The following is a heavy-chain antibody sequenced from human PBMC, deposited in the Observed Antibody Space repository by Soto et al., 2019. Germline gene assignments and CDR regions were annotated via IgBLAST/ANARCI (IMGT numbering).Heavy chain of an antibody. J-gene: IGHJ3*02. D-gene: IGHD3-10*01. CDR2: ISAYNGNT. Sequence: ASVKVSCNASGYTFTSYGISWVRQAPGQGLEWMGWISAYNGNTNYAQKLQGRVTMTTDTSTSTAYMELRSLRSDDTAVYYCARDVLLWFGEPSSTSDDAYDIWGQGTMVT. V-gene: IGHV1-18*01. CDR3: ARDVLLWFGEPSSTSDDAYDI. CDR1: GYTFTSYG.